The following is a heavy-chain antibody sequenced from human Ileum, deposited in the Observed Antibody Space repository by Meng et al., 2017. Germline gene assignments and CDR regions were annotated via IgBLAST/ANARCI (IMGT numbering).Heavy chain of an antibody. CDR2: IFDTGPP. CDR3: AASLDGNRFDP. CDR1: GGSISSGDYY. V-gene: IGHV4-30-4*01. D-gene: IGHD1-26*01. Sequence: VQLQESGPGLGKSSQTLSLTCTVSGGSISSGDYYWSWIRQPPGKGLEWIGYIFDTGPPSYSPPLRSRLSISMDTSKNQLSLRLTSVSAADTAVYYCAASLDGNRFDPWGQGTLVTVSS. J-gene: IGHJ5*02.